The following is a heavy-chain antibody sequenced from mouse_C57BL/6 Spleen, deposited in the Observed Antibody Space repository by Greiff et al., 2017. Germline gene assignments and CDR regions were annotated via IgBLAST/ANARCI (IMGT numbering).Heavy chain of an antibody. Sequence: QVQLQQSGAELVRPGASVTLSCKASGYTFTDYEMHWVKQTPVHGLEWIGAIDPETGGTAYNQKFKGKAILTADKSSSTAYMELRRLPSEDSAVYYCTRFLLLRSYFDYWGQGTTLTVSS. CDR1: GYTFTDYE. J-gene: IGHJ2*01. CDR3: TRFLLLRSYFDY. D-gene: IGHD1-1*01. V-gene: IGHV1-15*01. CDR2: IDPETGGT.